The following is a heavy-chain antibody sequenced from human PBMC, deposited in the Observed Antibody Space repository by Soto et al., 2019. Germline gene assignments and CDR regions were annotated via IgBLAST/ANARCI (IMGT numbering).Heavy chain of an antibody. CDR1: GFTFSSYD. D-gene: IGHD3-10*01. Sequence: PGGSLRLSCAASGFTFSSYDMHWVRQATGKGLEWVSAIGTAGDTYYPGSVKGRFTISRENAKNSLYLQMNSLRAEDTAVYYCARAVMVRGHYYFDYWGQGTLVTVSS. J-gene: IGHJ4*02. CDR3: ARAVMVRGHYYFDY. CDR2: IGTAGDT. V-gene: IGHV3-13*01.